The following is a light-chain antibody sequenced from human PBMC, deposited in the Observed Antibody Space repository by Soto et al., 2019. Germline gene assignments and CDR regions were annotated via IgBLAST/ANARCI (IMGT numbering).Light chain of an antibody. V-gene: IGKV1-5*01. CDR3: QQFSIDAS. J-gene: IGKJ3*01. Sequence: DIQMTQSPSTLSASIGDRVTITCRASQNIGRWLSWYQQKPGRAPQLLMYDASSLETGVPSRFSGSGSSKVFTLTISSLQADDFAKYYCQQFSIDASFGPGTRVDIK. CDR1: QNIGRW. CDR2: DAS.